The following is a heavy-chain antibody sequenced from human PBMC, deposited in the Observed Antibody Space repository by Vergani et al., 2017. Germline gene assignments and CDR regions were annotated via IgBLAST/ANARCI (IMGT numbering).Heavy chain of an antibody. V-gene: IGHV3-48*01. CDR2: ISSSSSTI. CDR1: GFTFSSYS. Sequence: EVQLVESGGGLVQPGGSLRLSCAASGFTFSSYSMNWVRQAPGKGLEWVSYISSSSSTIYYADSVKGRFTISRDNATNSLYLQMNSLRSEDTAVYYCARDHITIFGPGRDYFSCMDVWGQGTTVTVSS. CDR3: ARDHITIFGPGRDYFSCMDV. J-gene: IGHJ6*02. D-gene: IGHD3-3*01.